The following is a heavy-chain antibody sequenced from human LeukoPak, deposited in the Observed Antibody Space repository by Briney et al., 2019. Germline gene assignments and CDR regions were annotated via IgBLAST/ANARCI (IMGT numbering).Heavy chain of an antibody. D-gene: IGHD5-18*01. V-gene: IGHV1-46*01. CDR3: ARANVDTATFTVYNWFDA. Sequence: GASVTVSCTSSCYTFTIYNMHWERQCPGQGLEWMGIINPSGGSRSYAQKFQGRDTITSDTATTTDYLDLRSLSSEATAAYECARANVDTATFTVYNWFDAWGQGTMVTVSS. J-gene: IGHJ5*02. CDR2: INPSGGSR. CDR1: CYTFTIYN.